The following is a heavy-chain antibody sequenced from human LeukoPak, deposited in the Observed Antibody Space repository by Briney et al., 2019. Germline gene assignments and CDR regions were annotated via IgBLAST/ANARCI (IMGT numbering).Heavy chain of an antibody. CDR3: ARDAATGMVRGVPTY. Sequence: SGVSVTLLCGACGLTFSIYWMQWVRHAPGGGLVWVSRINSDGSNTSYADCVKRRFNISRHNDKITVYLQMNSLRDEYTVVYYCARDAATGMVRGVPTYWGQGTLVTDSS. CDR2: INSDGSNT. J-gene: IGHJ4*02. D-gene: IGHD3-10*01. CDR1: GLTFSIYW. V-gene: IGHV3-74*01.